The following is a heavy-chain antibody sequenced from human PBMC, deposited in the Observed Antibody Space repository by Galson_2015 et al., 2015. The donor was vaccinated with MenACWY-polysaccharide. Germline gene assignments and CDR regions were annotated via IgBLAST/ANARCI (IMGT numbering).Heavy chain of an antibody. CDR3: ARRSLDNWYFDL. CDR2: IHATGST. V-gene: IGHV4-4*07. D-gene: IGHD1-1*01. Sequence: SEPLSLTCPVPHASISSSYWSWLRQSADQGLEYIGRIHATGSTAYNPSFRSRVAMSVDLPRNQVSLRLASVTASDTAIYFCARRSLDNWYFDLWGRGSLVIVSS. J-gene: IGHJ2*01. CDR1: HASISSSY.